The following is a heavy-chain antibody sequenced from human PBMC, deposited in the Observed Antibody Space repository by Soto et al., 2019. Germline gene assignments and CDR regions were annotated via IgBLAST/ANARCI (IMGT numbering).Heavy chain of an antibody. CDR2: IYNGGST. Sequence: QVQLQESGPGLVKPSQTLSLTCTVSGGSISTVNYWWSWIRQSPDMGLEWIGHIYNGGSTYNNPSLESRVTLSVDTSKHPPPPTLGSVSAAGTAGYYCARGPAGDTVDSWGQGTLVTVSS. V-gene: IGHV4-30-4*01. CDR3: ARGPAGDTVDS. CDR1: GGSISTVNYW. D-gene: IGHD7-27*01. J-gene: IGHJ4*02.